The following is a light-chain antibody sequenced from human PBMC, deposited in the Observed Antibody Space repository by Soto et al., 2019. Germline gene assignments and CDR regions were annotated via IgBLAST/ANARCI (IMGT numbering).Light chain of an antibody. V-gene: IGKV3-11*01. CDR1: QSVSSY. J-gene: IGKJ1*01. CDR2: DAS. CDR3: QQRYNWPWT. Sequence: EIVLTQSPGTLSLSPVERATLSCRASQSVSSYLAWFQQKPGQAPRLLIYDASNRATGFPARFSGSGSGTDFTLTISSLEPEDFAVYYCQQRYNWPWTFGQGTKVDIK.